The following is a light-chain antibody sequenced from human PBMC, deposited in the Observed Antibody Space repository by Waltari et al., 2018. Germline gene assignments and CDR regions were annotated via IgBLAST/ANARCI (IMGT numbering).Light chain of an antibody. J-gene: IGKJ4*01. CDR1: QRVTRIS. CDR2: GTS. CDR3: QQYDGEVVT. Sequence: EIVLTQSPGTLSLSPGERATLSCRASQRVTRISLTWYQQKLGQAPRLLIYGTSSRATGIPDRFSGSGSGTDFTLTISRLEPEDFAVYYCQQYDGEVVTFGGGTKVEI. V-gene: IGKV3-20*01.